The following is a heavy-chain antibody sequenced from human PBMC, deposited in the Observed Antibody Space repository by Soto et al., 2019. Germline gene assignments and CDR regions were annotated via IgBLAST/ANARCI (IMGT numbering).Heavy chain of an antibody. D-gene: IGHD6-19*01. CDR1: GFTFSSYA. V-gene: IGHV3-23*01. Sequence: GGSLRLSCAASGFTFSSYAMSWVRQAPGKGLEWVSAISGSGASTFYADSVKGRFTISRDNSKNTLYLKMNSLRAEDTAVYYCAKDVGSGWTKNWFDPWGQGTLVTVSS. J-gene: IGHJ5*02. CDR3: AKDVGSGWTKNWFDP. CDR2: ISGSGAST.